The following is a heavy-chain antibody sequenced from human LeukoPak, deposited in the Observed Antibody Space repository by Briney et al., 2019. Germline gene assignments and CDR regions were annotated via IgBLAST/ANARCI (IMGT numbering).Heavy chain of an antibody. Sequence: GGSLRLSCAASGFTFSSYSMNWVRQAPGKGLEWVSSISSSSSYIYYADSVKGRFTISRDNAKNSLYLQMNSLRAEATAVYYCARVTEVAAIDYWGQGTLATVSS. CDR2: ISSSSSYI. CDR1: GFTFSSYS. V-gene: IGHV3-21*01. D-gene: IGHD2-15*01. CDR3: ARVTEVAAIDY. J-gene: IGHJ4*02.